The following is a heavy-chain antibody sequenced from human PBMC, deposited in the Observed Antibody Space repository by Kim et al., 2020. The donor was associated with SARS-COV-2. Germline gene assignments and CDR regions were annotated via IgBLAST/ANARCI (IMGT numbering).Heavy chain of an antibody. J-gene: IGHJ5*02. CDR1: GFTFSNYE. CDR2: ISTSGSVI. D-gene: IGHD6-19*01. V-gene: IGHV3-48*03. Sequence: GGSLRLSCAASGFTFSNYEMNWVRQAPGKGLEWVSYISTSGSVIHYADSVEGRFTISRDNTKNSLYLQMSSLRAADTAVYYCARDRVLIAVAGTRGGWFDPWGQGTLVTVSS. CDR3: ARDRVLIAVAGTRGGWFDP.